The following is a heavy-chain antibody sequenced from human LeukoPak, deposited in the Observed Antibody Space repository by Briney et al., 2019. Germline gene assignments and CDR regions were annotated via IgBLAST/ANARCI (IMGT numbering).Heavy chain of an antibody. D-gene: IGHD3-9*01. J-gene: IGHJ4*02. CDR3: ARPIRDILTGYYVGYFDY. CDR1: GYTFTSYG. V-gene: IGHV1-18*01. Sequence: GASVKVSCKASGYTFTSYGISWVRQAPGQGLEWMGWISAYNGNTNYAQKLQGRVTMTTDTSTSTAYMELRSLRSDDTAVYSCARPIRDILTGYYVGYFDYWGQGTLVTVSS. CDR2: ISAYNGNT.